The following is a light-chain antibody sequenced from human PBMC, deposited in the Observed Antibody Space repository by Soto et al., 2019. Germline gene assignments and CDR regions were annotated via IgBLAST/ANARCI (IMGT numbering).Light chain of an antibody. J-gene: IGKJ1*01. CDR3: HQYYTSPWT. CDR2: WAS. V-gene: IGKV4-1*01. Sequence: DIVMTQSPDSLAVSLGERDTINCKSSQSVFHSSTEKNFLTWYQQKPGQPPKLLIYWASTRASGVPDRFSGSGSGTDFTLTISSLQAEDVAIYYCHQYYTSPWTFGQGTRVEIK. CDR1: QSVFHSSTEKNF.